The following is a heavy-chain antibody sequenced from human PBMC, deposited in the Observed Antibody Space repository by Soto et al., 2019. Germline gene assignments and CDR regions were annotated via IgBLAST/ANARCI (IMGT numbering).Heavy chain of an antibody. V-gene: IGHV5-51*01. CDR1: GYSLTRNC. Sequence: GGSLKITWEGSGYSLTRNCTGCVSGMPGKGLEWMGIIYPGDSDTRYSPSFQGQVTISADKSISTAYLQWSSLKASDTAMYYCARHHSSGYYGTYYYGMDVWGQGT. CDR3: ARHHSSGYYGTYYYGMDV. J-gene: IGHJ6*02. CDR2: IYPGDSDT. D-gene: IGHD3-22*01.